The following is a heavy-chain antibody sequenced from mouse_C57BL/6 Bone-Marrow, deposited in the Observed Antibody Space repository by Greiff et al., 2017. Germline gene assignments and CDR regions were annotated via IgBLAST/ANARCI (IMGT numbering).Heavy chain of an antibody. CDR1: GYTFTSSG. CDR2: IYPRSGNT. Sequence: QVQLQQSGAELARPGASVKLSCKASGYTFTSSGISWVKQRTGQGLEWIGEIYPRSGNTYYNEKFKGKATLTADKSSSTAYMELRSLTSEDSAVYFCARKTYYSNYVKGFDYGGQGTTLTVSS. V-gene: IGHV1-81*01. CDR3: ARKTYYSNYVKGFDY. J-gene: IGHJ2*01. D-gene: IGHD2-5*01.